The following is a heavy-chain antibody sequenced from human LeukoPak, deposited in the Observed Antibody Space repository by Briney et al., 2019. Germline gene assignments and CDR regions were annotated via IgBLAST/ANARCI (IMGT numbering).Heavy chain of an antibody. V-gene: IGHV4-59*01. CDR3: ARVSGYDWESFHDY. Sequence: SETLSLTCTVSGGSISGDYWSWIRQPPGKGLEWIGYIYYSGSANYNPSLKSRVTISVDTSKNQFSLRLSSVTAADTAVYYCARVSGYDWESFHDYWGQGILVTVSS. CDR2: IYYSGSA. CDR1: GGSISGDY. J-gene: IGHJ4*02. D-gene: IGHD5-12*01.